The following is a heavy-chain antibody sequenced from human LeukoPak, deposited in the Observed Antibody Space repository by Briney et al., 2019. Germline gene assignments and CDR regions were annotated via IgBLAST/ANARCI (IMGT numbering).Heavy chain of an antibody. CDR2: INHSGST. D-gene: IGHD3-10*01. CDR1: GGSFSGYY. Sequence: SETLSLTCAVYGGSFSGYYWGWIRQPPGKGLEWIGEINHSGSTNYNPSFKSRVTISVDTSKNQFSLKLSSVTAADTAVYYCARGRTIWFGECNAFDIWGQGTMVTVSS. V-gene: IGHV4-34*01. CDR3: ARGRTIWFGECNAFDI. J-gene: IGHJ3*02.